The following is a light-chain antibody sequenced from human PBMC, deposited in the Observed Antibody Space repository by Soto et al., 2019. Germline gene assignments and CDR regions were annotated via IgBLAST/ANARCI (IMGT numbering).Light chain of an antibody. CDR1: QSVSSSY. CDR2: GAS. V-gene: IGKV3D-7*01. CDR3: QQDYNLPALT. Sequence: PGELVTLSCRASQSVSSSYLTWYQQKPGQAPRLLIYGASTRATSIPARFSGSGSGTDFTLTISSLQPEDFAVYYCQQDYNLPALTFGGGTKVDIK. J-gene: IGKJ4*01.